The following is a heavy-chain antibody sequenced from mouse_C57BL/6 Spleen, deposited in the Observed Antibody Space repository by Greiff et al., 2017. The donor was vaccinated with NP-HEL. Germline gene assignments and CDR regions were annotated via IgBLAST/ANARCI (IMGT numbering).Heavy chain of an antibody. D-gene: IGHD1-1*01. Sequence: VQLQQPGAELVKPGASVKLSCKASGYTFTSYWMHWVKQRPGQGLEWIGMIHPNSGSTSYNEKFKSKATLTVDKSSSTAYMQLSSLTSEDSAVYYCARKGVTTVVYWYFDVWGTGTTVTVSS. CDR2: IHPNSGST. J-gene: IGHJ1*03. V-gene: IGHV1-64*01. CDR1: GYTFTSYW. CDR3: ARKGVTTVVYWYFDV.